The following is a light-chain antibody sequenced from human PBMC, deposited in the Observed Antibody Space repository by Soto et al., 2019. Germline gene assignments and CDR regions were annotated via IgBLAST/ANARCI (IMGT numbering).Light chain of an antibody. CDR2: GAS. CDR3: QQANSFALT. V-gene: IGKV3-20*01. J-gene: IGKJ4*01. Sequence: EIVLTQSPGTLSLSPGERATLSCRASQSVRSDYLAWYQQKPGQAPRLHIYGASTRATGIPDRFTGSGSGTDFTLTISSLQPEDFATYYCQQANSFALTFGGGTKVDIK. CDR1: QSVRSDY.